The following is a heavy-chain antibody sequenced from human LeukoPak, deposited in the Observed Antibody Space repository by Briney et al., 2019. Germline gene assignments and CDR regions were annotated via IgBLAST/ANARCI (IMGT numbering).Heavy chain of an antibody. V-gene: IGHV3-53*01. CDR1: GFTVSSNY. J-gene: IGHJ4*02. D-gene: IGHD6-13*01. Sequence: SGGSLRLSCAASGFTVSSNYMSWVRQAPGKGLEWVSVIYSGGSTYYADSVKGRFTISRDNSKNTLYLQLNGLRVEDTAVYYCAQGKYSSSWYGDYWGQGTLVTVSS. CDR3: AQGKYSSSWYGDY. CDR2: IYSGGST.